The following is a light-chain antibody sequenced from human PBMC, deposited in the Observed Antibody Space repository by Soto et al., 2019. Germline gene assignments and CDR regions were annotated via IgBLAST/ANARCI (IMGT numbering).Light chain of an antibody. CDR1: SSDIGNYNA. CDR2: EVT. V-gene: IGLV2-14*01. CDR3: GSWTTYRPYV. Sequence: QSALTQPASVSGSPGQSITIPCTGTSSDIGNYNAVSWYQQHPGKAPKLIIYEVTNRPSGVSDRFSGSKSGNTASLTISGLPAEDEADYYCGSWTTYRPYVFATGTKVTVL. J-gene: IGLJ1*01.